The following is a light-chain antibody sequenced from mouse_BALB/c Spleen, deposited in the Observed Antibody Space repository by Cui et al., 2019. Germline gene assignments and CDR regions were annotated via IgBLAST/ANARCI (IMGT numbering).Light chain of an antibody. V-gene: IGKV4-74*01. Sequence: QIVLTQSPAIMSASIGERVTMTYTASSSVSSSYLHWYQQQPGSSPKLWIYSTSNLASGVPARFSGSGSGTSYSLTISIMEAEDAATYYCHQYHRSPYTFGGGTKLEIK. CDR1: SSVSSSY. J-gene: IGKJ2*01. CDR2: STS. CDR3: HQYHRSPYT.